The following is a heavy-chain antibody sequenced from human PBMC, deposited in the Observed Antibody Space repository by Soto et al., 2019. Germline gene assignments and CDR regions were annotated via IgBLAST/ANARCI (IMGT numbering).Heavy chain of an antibody. CDR3: ARDSRYFGFDP. J-gene: IGHJ5*02. V-gene: IGHV1-3*01. D-gene: IGHD3-16*02. CDR1: GYTFTSYA. CDR2: INAGNGNA. Sequence: SVKVSCKASGYTFTSYAMHWVRQAPGQRLEWMGWINAGNGNAKYSQKFQGRVTITRDTSASTAYMELSSLRSEDTAVYYCARDSRYFGFDPWGQGTLVTVSS.